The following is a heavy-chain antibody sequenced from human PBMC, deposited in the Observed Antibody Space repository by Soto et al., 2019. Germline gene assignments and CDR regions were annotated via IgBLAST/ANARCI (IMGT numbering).Heavy chain of an antibody. V-gene: IGHV5-51*01. CDR1: GYSFTSYW. Sequence: GESLKISCKGSGYSFTSYWIGWVRQMPGKGLEWMGIIYPGDSDTRYSPSFQGQVTISADKSISTAYLQWSSLKASDTAMYYCARLLVKGGSYRHFDYWGQGTLVTVSS. J-gene: IGHJ4*02. CDR3: ARLLVKGGSYRHFDY. D-gene: IGHD3-16*02. CDR2: IYPGDSDT.